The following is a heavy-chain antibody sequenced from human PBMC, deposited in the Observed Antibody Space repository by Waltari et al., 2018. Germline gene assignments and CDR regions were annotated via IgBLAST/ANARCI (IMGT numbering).Heavy chain of an antibody. J-gene: IGHJ4*02. CDR2: INHSGST. D-gene: IGHD3-3*01. CDR3: AANVLRFLEWFYFDY. V-gene: IGHV4-34*01. CDR1: GGSLSGYY. Sequence: QVQLQQWGAGLLKPSETLSLTCAVYGGSLSGYYWSWIRQPPGKGLEWIGEINHSGSTNYNPSLKSRVTISVDTSKNQFSLKLSSVTAADTAVYYCAANVLRFLEWFYFDYWGQGTLVTVSS.